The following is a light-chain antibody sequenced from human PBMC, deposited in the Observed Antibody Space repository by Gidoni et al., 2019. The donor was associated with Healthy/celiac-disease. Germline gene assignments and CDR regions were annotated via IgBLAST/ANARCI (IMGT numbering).Light chain of an antibody. J-gene: IGKJ1*01. CDR1: QSISIY. Sequence: DIQMTQSPSSLSASVGDRVTITCRASQSISIYLNWYQQKPGKAPKLLIYAASSLQSGVPSRFSRSGSGTDFTLTISSRQPEDFATYYCQQSYSTRWTFGQGTKVEIK. V-gene: IGKV1-39*01. CDR3: QQSYSTRWT. CDR2: AAS.